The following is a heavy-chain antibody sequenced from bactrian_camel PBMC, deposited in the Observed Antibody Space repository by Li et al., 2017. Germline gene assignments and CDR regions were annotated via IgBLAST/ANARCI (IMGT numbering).Heavy chain of an antibody. J-gene: IGHJ4*01. Sequence: HVQLVESGGGSVQAGGSLKLSCVAYGYIYSTNLLGWFRQTPGKDREGVAAISSGGPYTYYADWVKGRFTMSQDADKNTLYLQMNNLEAKDTAMYYCAADVFPYGAHWSSQYDYDYWGQGTQVTVS. CDR1: GYIYSTNL. D-gene: IGHD6*01. CDR2: ISSGGPYT. CDR3: AADVFPYGAHWSSQYDYDY. V-gene: IGHV3S54*01.